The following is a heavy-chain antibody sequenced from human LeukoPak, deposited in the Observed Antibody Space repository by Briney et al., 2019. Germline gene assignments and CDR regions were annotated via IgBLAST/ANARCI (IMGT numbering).Heavy chain of an antibody. CDR2: ISGSGGST. D-gene: IGHD3-10*02. Sequence: GGSLRLSCAASGFTFSSYAMSWVRQAPGRGLEWVSAISGSGGSTYYADSVKGRFTISRDNAKNSLYLQMNSLRAEDTAVYYCAELGITMIGGVWGKGTTVTISS. CDR3: AELGITMIGGV. CDR1: GFTFSSYA. J-gene: IGHJ6*04. V-gene: IGHV3-23*01.